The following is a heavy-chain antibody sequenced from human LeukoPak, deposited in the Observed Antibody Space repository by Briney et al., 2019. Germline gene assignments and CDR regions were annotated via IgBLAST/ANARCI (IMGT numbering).Heavy chain of an antibody. V-gene: IGHV4-61*05. D-gene: IGHD5-12*01. CDR2: IYYSGST. J-gene: IGHJ4*02. Sequence: SETLSLTCTVSGGSISSSSYYWGWIRQPPGKGLEWIGYIYYSGSTNYNPSLKSRVTISVDTSKNQFSLKLSSVTAADTAVYYCARGKGGYRVRPFGYWGQGTLVTVSS. CDR1: GGSISSSSYY. CDR3: ARGKGGYRVRPFGY.